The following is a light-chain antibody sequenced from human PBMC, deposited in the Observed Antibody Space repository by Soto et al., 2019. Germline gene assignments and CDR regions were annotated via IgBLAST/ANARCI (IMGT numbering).Light chain of an antibody. Sequence: DIQMTQSPSSLFASVGDRVTITCRASQGISTFLHWYQQRPGKAPSLIIYGASNLQSGVPSRFSGRGSGTEFSLTISTLQPEDVATYYCQHTRTTPRTFGQGTKVELK. J-gene: IGKJ1*01. CDR1: QGISTF. CDR3: QHTRTTPRT. CDR2: GAS. V-gene: IGKV1-39*01.